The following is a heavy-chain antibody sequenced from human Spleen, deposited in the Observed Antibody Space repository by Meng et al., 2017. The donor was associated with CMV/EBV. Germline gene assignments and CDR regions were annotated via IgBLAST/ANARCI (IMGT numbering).Heavy chain of an antibody. V-gene: IGHV3-21*01. Sequence: LSLTCATSGFTFSSYSMNWVRQAPGKGLEWVSSISTTGTFIYYADSMKGRVTISRDNAKNSLYLQMISLRAEDTAVYFCAREGRRLSFDYWGQGTLVTVSS. D-gene: IGHD6-25*01. CDR1: GFTFSSYS. CDR3: AREGRRLSFDY. CDR2: ISTTGTFI. J-gene: IGHJ4*02.